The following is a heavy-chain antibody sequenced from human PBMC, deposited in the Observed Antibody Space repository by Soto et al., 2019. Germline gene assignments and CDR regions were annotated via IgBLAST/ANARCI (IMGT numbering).Heavy chain of an antibody. J-gene: IGHJ4*02. CDR3: ATGLRYFDWPIDY. CDR1: GFTFISYA. V-gene: IGHV3-23*01. D-gene: IGHD3-9*01. CDR2: ISGSGGST. Sequence: GGSLRLSCAASGFTFISYAMSWVRQAPGKGLEWVSAISGSGGSTYYAESVKGRFTISRDNSKNTLYLQMNSLRAEDTAVYYCATGLRYFDWPIDYWGQGTLVTVSS.